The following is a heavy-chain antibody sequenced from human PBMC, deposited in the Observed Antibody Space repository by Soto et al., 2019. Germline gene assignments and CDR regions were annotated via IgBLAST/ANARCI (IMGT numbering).Heavy chain of an antibody. CDR2: IYYSGST. CDR3: ARHYGDYDRDNWFDP. CDR1: GGSISSSSYY. J-gene: IGHJ5*02. D-gene: IGHD4-17*01. Sequence: PSETLSLTCTVSGGSISSSSYYWGWIRQPPGKGLEWIGSIYYSGSTCYNPSLKSRVTISVDTSKNQFSLKLSSVTAADTAVYYCARHYGDYDRDNWFDPWGQGTLVTVSS. V-gene: IGHV4-39*01.